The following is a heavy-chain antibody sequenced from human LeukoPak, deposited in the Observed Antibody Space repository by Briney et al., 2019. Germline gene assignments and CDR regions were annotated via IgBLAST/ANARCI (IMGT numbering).Heavy chain of an antibody. V-gene: IGHV1-8*01. CDR3: ARGKDRELLSSEWLFDY. J-gene: IGHJ4*02. Sequence: GASVKVSCKASGYTFTSYDINWVRQATGQGLEWMGWMNPNCGNTGYAQKFQGRVTMTRNTSISTAYMELSSLRSEDTAVYYCARGKDRELLSSEWLFDYWGQGTLVTVSS. CDR1: GYTFTSYD. CDR2: MNPNCGNT. D-gene: IGHD2-2*01.